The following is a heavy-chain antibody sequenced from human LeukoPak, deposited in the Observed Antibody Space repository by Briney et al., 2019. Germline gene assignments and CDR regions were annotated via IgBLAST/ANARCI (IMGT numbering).Heavy chain of an antibody. D-gene: IGHD3-22*01. CDR1: GFTFSSYA. CDR3: ARKNYYDSSGQYFDY. J-gene: IGHJ4*02. Sequence: GGSLRLSCAASGFTFSSYAMHWVRQAPGKGLEWVAVISYGGSNKYYADSVKGRFTISRDNSKNTLYLQMNSLRAEDTAVYYCARKNYYDSSGQYFDYWGQGTLVTVSS. V-gene: IGHV3-30*04. CDR2: ISYGGSNK.